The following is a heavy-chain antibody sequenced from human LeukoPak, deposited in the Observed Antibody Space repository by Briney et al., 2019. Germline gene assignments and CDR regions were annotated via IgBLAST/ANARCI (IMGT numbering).Heavy chain of an antibody. CDR3: AKEKTSSWYDAFDI. Sequence: PGGSLRLSCAASGFRFDSFYMGWIRQVPGKGLDYIAFISASGAVPYYAESVKGRFTISRDNSQNTLYLQVNSLRAEDTALYYCAKEKTSSWYDAFDIWGQGTMVTVSS. J-gene: IGHJ3*02. V-gene: IGHV3-23*01. D-gene: IGHD6-13*01. CDR1: GFRFDSFY. CDR2: ISASGAVP.